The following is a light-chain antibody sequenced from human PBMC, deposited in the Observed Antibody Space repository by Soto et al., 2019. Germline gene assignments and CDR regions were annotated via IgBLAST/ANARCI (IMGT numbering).Light chain of an antibody. CDR2: GAS. J-gene: IGKJ5*01. V-gene: IGKV3-15*01. CDR1: QSISGN. CDR3: QQYNNWPPTT. Sequence: EILMTQYPATLSVSPGERASLSCMASQSISGNLAWYQQRLGQAPRLIIYGASTRATGVPARFSGSGSGAEFTLTISSLQSEDFAVYYCQQYNNWPPTTFGQGTRLEIK.